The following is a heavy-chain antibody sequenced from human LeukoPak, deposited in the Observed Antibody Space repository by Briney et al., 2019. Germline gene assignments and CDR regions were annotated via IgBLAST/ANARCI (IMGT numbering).Heavy chain of an antibody. CDR3: AVRPPDDAFDS. J-gene: IGHJ3*02. Sequence: SETLSLTCTVSGDSISSYYWSWIRQPPGKGLEWIGYIYLSGSTNYNPSLKSRVTISVDTSKNQFSLKLSSVTAADTAVYYCAVRPPDDAFDSWGQGTMVTVSA. CDR2: IYLSGST. V-gene: IGHV4-59*01. CDR1: GDSISSYY.